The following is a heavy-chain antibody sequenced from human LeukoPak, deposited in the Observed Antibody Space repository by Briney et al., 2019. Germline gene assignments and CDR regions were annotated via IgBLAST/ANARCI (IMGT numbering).Heavy chain of an antibody. D-gene: IGHD3-22*01. CDR2: IYHSGST. CDR1: GGSISSSSYY. V-gene: IGHV4-39*06. Sequence: SETVSLTCTVSGGSISSSSYYWGWIRQPPGKGLEWIGNIYHSGSTYYNPSLKSRVTISVDTSKNQFTLKLSSVTAADTAVYYCARVTGYMIEDYFDYWGQGTLVTVSS. CDR3: ARVTGYMIEDYFDY. J-gene: IGHJ4*02.